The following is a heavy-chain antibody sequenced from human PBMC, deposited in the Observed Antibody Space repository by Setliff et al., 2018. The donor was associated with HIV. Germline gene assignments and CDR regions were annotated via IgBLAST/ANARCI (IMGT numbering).Heavy chain of an antibody. Sequence: TLSLTCTVSGGSISSYYWSWIRQPPGKGLEWIGYIYYSGTTKYNPSLKSRVTISVDTSKNQFSLKLSSVTAADTAVYYCASEAWTSYRSSSGYYYYYMDVWGKGTTVTVSS. CDR1: GGSISSYY. J-gene: IGHJ6*03. CDR2: IYYSGTT. CDR3: ASEAWTSYRSSSGYYYYYMDV. V-gene: IGHV4-59*01. D-gene: IGHD6-6*01.